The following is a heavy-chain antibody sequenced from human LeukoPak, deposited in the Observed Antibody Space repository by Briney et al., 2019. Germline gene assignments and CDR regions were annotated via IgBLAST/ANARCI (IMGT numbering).Heavy chain of an antibody. Sequence: GGSLRLSCAASGFSFSDYYMSWIRQAPGKGLEWVSYITSSGNTMYYADSVKGRFTISRDNAENSLYPQMNSLRAEDTAVYYCARDPPGSHYGMDGWGQGTTVTVFS. J-gene: IGHJ6*01. CDR1: GFSFSDYY. CDR3: ARDPPGSHYGMDG. CDR2: ITSSGNTM. V-gene: IGHV3-11*01.